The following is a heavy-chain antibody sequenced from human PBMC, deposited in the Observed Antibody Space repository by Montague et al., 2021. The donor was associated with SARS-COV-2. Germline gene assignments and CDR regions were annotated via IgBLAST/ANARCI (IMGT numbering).Heavy chain of an antibody. CDR3: ARESRRIIMLVDIRGLDY. V-gene: IGHV4-59*12. CDR1: GGSISSYY. Sequence: SETLSLTCTVSGGSISSYYWSWIRQPPGKGLELIGYIYYSGSTNYNPSLKSRVTISVDTSKNQFSLKLNSVTAADTAVYYCARESRRIIMLVDIRGLDYWGQGTMVTVSS. J-gene: IGHJ4*03. D-gene: IGHD3-22*01. CDR2: IYYSGST.